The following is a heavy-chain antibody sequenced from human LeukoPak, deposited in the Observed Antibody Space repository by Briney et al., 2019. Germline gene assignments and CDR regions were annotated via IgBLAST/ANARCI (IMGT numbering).Heavy chain of an antibody. D-gene: IGHD2-2*01. CDR3: ARHLPYCSSTSCYERNYYYYGMDV. J-gene: IGHJ6*02. CDR2: IHYTGST. V-gene: IGHV4-59*08. CDR1: GGSITNYY. Sequence: SETLSLTCTISGGSITNYYWSWIRQPPGKGLEWIGYIHYTGSTNYSPSLKSRLTMLVDTSKNQFSLKLSSVTAADTAVYYCARHLPYCSSTSCYERNYYYYGMDVWGQGTTVTVSS.